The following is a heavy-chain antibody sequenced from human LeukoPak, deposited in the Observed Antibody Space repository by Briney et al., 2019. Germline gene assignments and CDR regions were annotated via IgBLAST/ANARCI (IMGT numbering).Heavy chain of an antibody. CDR1: GYSFTSYG. J-gene: IGHJ4*02. Sequence: GESLKISRKGFGYSFTSYGIGWVRQMPGKGLEWMGIIYPGDSNTRYSPSFQGQVTISADKSINTAYLQWSSLKASDTAMYYCARRSGNSHRFEYWGQGTLVTVSS. CDR3: ARRSGNSHRFEY. CDR2: IYPGDSNT. D-gene: IGHD4-23*01. V-gene: IGHV5-51*01.